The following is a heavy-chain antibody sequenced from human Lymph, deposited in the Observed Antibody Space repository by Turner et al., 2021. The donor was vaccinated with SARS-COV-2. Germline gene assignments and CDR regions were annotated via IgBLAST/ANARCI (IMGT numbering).Heavy chain of an antibody. V-gene: IGHV3-23*01. CDR1: GFTFSSYA. D-gene: IGHD3-22*01. J-gene: IGHJ4*02. CDR2: ISGSGGST. Sequence: VQLLESGGGLVRPGGSLSPSVEAPGFTFSSYAMSWVRQAPGKGLEWVSVISGSGGSTYYADSVKGRFTISRDNSKNTLYLQMNSLRAEDTAVYYCAKNEMAMIVVVITLFDYWGQGTLVTVSS. CDR3: AKNEMAMIVVVITLFDY.